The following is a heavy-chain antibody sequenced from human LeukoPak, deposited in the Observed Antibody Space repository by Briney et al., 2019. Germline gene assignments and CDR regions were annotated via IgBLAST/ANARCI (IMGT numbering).Heavy chain of an antibody. D-gene: IGHD3-22*01. Sequence: SETLSLTCTVSGGSISSYYWSWIRQPAGKGLEWIGRIYTSGSTNYNPSLKRRVTMSVDTSKNQFSLKLSSVTAADTAVYYCARAQGSSGLNWFDPWGQGTLVTVSS. CDR3: ARAQGSSGLNWFDP. J-gene: IGHJ5*02. V-gene: IGHV4-4*07. CDR2: IYTSGST. CDR1: GGSISSYY.